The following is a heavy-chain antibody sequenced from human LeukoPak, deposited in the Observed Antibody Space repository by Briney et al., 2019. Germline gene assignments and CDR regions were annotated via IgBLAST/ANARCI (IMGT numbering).Heavy chain of an antibody. Sequence: PGGSLRLSCAASGCTFSSYSMNWVRQPPGKGLEWVSYISTSSSSIYYADSVKGRFTISRDNAKNSLYLQMNSLRAEDTAVYYCAREISGDIVVVPAAKLTQKYSYYYMDVWGKGTTVTVSS. CDR1: GCTFSSYS. CDR3: AREISGDIVVVPAAKLTQKYSYYYMDV. D-gene: IGHD2-2*01. J-gene: IGHJ6*03. V-gene: IGHV3-48*01. CDR2: ISTSSSSI.